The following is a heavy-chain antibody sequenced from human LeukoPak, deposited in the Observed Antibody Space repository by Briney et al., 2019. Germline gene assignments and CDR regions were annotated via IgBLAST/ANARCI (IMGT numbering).Heavy chain of an antibody. J-gene: IGHJ4*02. V-gene: IGHV3-23*01. CDR3: ARGGYYTFDY. CDR2: ISGSGGST. CDR1: GFTFSSYA. D-gene: IGHD3-3*01. Sequence: GGSLRLSCAASGFTFSSYAMSWVRQAPGKGLEWVSAISGSGGSTYYADSVKGRFTISRDNAKNSLYLQMNSLRAEDTAVYFCARGGYYTFDYWGQGTLVTVSS.